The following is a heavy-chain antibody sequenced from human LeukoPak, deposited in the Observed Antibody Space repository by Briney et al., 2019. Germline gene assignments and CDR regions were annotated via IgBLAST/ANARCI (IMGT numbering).Heavy chain of an antibody. Sequence: SETLSLTCTVSGGSISSYYWNWIRQPPGKGLEYIGYILYSGRTNYNPSLKSRVTISVDTSKNWFSLRLTSVTAADTAVYYCARGQKYTYGYTATELGSRYFDYWGQGTLVTVSS. CDR2: ILYSGRT. CDR1: GGSISSYY. D-gene: IGHD5-18*01. CDR3: ARGQKYTYGYTATELGSRYFDY. V-gene: IGHV4-59*01. J-gene: IGHJ4*02.